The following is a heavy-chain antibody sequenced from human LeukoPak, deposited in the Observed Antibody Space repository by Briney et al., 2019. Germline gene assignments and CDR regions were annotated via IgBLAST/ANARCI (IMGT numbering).Heavy chain of an antibody. Sequence: ASVKVSCKASGDTFSSYTINWVRLVPGQGLEWMGRIFPIIDMANYAQKFQGRVTITADKSTNTAYMELSSLRPEDTAVYYCARGRGEMATIKGCAFDIWGQGTMVTVSS. CDR3: ARGRGEMATIKGCAFDI. D-gene: IGHD5-24*01. V-gene: IGHV1-69*02. CDR2: IFPIIDMA. CDR1: GDTFSSYT. J-gene: IGHJ3*02.